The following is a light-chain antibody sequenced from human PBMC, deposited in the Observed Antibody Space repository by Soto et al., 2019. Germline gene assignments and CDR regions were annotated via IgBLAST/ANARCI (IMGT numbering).Light chain of an antibody. J-gene: IGLJ7*01. V-gene: IGLV1-40*01. Sequence: QSVLTQSHSVSGAPGQRVTISCTGSSSNIGAGYDVHWYQQLPGTAPKLLIYDNSNRPSGVPDRFSGSKSGTSASLAITGLQAEDEAEYYCQSYDSSLSGSVFGGGTQLTVL. CDR1: SSNIGAGYD. CDR2: DNS. CDR3: QSYDSSLSGSV.